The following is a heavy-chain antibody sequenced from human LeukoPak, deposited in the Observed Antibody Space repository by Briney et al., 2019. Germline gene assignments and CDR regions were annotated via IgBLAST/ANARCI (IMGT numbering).Heavy chain of an antibody. CDR2: MNPNSGNT. CDR3: ARNLLDIADPWESSGY. CDR1: GYTFTSYD. J-gene: IGHJ4*02. Sequence: GASVKVSCKASGYTFTSYDINWVRQATGQGLEWMGWMNPNSGNTGYAQRFQGRVTMTRNTSISTAYMGLSSLRSEDTAVYYCARNLLDIADPWESSGYWGQGTLVTVSS. V-gene: IGHV1-8*01. D-gene: IGHD5-12*01.